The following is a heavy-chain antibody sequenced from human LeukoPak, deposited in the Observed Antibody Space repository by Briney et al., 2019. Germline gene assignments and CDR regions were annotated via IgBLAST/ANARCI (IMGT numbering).Heavy chain of an antibody. Sequence: ASVKVSCKASGYTFTSYGISWVRQAPGQGLEWMGWISAYNGNTNYAQKLQGRVTMTTDTSTSTAYMELRSLRSDDTAVYYCARHKGYSSSWPHRGEFDPWGQGTLVTVSS. J-gene: IGHJ5*02. CDR1: GYTFTSYG. CDR3: ARHKGYSSSWPHRGEFDP. CDR2: ISAYNGNT. D-gene: IGHD6-13*01. V-gene: IGHV1-18*01.